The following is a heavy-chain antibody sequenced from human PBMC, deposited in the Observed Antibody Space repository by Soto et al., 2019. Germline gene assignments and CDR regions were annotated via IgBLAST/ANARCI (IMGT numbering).Heavy chain of an antibody. CDR2: ISSSGSTI. V-gene: IGHV3-11*01. D-gene: IGHD3-3*01. J-gene: IGHJ4*02. CDR3: ASNYDFWSGYYSGVVY. Sequence: PGGSLRLSCAASGFTFSDYYMSWIRQAPGKGLEWVSYISSSGSTIYYADSVKGRFTISRDNAKNSLYLQMNSLRAEDTAVYYCASNYDFWSGYYSGVVYWGQGTLVTVSS. CDR1: GFTFSDYY.